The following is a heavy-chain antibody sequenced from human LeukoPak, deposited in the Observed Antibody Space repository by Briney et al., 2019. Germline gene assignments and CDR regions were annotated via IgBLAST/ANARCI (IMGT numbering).Heavy chain of an antibody. D-gene: IGHD3-22*01. J-gene: IGHJ6*03. V-gene: IGHV3-7*01. CDR2: IKQDGSEK. CDR3: ARALSCDSSGYVYYYYMDV. Sequence: PGGSLRLSCAASGFIFTTYWMSWVRQAPGKGLEWVANIKQDGSEKYYVDSVKGRFTISRDNAKNSLYLQVNSLRAEDTAVYYCARALSCDSSGYVYYYYMDVWGKGTTVTISS. CDR1: GFIFTTYW.